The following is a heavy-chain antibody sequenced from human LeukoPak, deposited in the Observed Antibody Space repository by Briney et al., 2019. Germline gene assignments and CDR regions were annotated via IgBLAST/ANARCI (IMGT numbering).Heavy chain of an antibody. CDR1: GFTFSSYS. D-gene: IGHD3-3*01. CDR3: ARGSYYDFWSGYPGDAFDI. CDR2: ISGSGGST. Sequence: GGSLRLSCAAPGFTFSSYSMNWVRQAPGKGLEWVSAISGSGGSTYYADSVKGRFTISRDNSKNTLYLQMNSLRAEDTAVYYCARGSYYDFWSGYPGDAFDIWGQGTMVTVSS. J-gene: IGHJ3*02. V-gene: IGHV3-23*01.